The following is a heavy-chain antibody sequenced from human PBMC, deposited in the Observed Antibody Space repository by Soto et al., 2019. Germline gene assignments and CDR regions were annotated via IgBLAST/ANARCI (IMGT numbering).Heavy chain of an antibody. D-gene: IGHD4-17*01. Sequence: KPSETLSLTCNVSGGSIYTYYWNWIRQSPGKGLEWIGYISDGGSTNYNPSLKSRVTISVDTSKKQVSLRLSSVTAADTAVYYCARDRKQNGDYLPDYYYGMDVWGQGTTVTVSS. CDR3: ARDRKQNGDYLPDYYYGMDV. J-gene: IGHJ6*02. V-gene: IGHV4-59*12. CDR2: ISDGGST. CDR1: GGSIYTYY.